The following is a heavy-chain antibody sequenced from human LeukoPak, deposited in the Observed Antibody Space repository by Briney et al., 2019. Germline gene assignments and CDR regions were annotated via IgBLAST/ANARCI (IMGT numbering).Heavy chain of an antibody. CDR2: LYYGGGT. CDR3: ARGGREFAESYYMDV. CDR1: GGSISSSIYY. J-gene: IGHJ6*03. Sequence: PSETLSLTWTVSGGSISSSIYYWGWIRQPPGKGLEWIGSLYYGGGTYYNPSLRSRVTISVDTSKNQFSLKVTSVTSADTAVYYCARGGREFAESYYMDVWGKGTTLTVSS. V-gene: IGHV4-39*07. D-gene: IGHD3-10*01.